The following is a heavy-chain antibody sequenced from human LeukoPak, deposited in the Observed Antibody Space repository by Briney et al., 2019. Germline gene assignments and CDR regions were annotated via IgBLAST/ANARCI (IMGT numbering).Heavy chain of an antibody. J-gene: IGHJ4*02. V-gene: IGHV3-33*01. CDR2: IWYDGSNK. D-gene: IGHD6-19*01. Sequence: GGSLRLSCAASGFTFSSYGMHWVRQAPGKGLEWVAVIWYDGSNKYYADSVKGRFTISRDNSKNTLYLQMNSLRAEDTAVYYCARLGSGWGLDYWGQGTLVTVSS. CDR1: GFTFSSYG. CDR3: ARLGSGWGLDY.